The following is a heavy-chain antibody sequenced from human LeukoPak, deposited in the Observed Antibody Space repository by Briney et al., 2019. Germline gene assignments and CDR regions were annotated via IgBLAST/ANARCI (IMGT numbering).Heavy chain of an antibody. CDR1: GGSISSGSYY. CDR3: ARDASGSYLGFDY. D-gene: IGHD1-26*01. Sequence: SETLSLTCTVSGGSISSGSYYRSWIRQPAGKGLEWIGRIYTSGSTNYNPSLKSRVTISVDTSKNQFSLKLSSVTAADTAVYYCARDASGSYLGFDYWGQGTLVTVSS. CDR2: IYTSGST. J-gene: IGHJ4*02. V-gene: IGHV4-61*02.